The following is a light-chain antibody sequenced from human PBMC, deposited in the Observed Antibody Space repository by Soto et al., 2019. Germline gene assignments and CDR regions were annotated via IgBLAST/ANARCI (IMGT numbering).Light chain of an antibody. V-gene: IGKV3-15*01. CDR1: QSVSAN. J-gene: IGKJ1*01. CDR3: QQYHNWPT. CDR2: GAS. Sequence: EIVMTRSPATLSVSPGERATLSCRASQSVSANLAWYQQRPGQAPRLLIYGASTRATGIPARFSGSRSGTEFTLTISSLQSEDFGVYYCQQYHNWPTFGQGTKVDIK.